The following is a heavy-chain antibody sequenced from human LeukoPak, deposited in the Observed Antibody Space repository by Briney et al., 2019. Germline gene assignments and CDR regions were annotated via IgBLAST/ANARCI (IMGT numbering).Heavy chain of an antibody. D-gene: IGHD2-2*01. CDR1: GYTFTGYY. J-gene: IGHJ5*02. CDR3: ARDSAYCSSTSCSSFPNGFGP. Sequence: ASVKVSCKASGYTFTGYYMHWVRQAPGQGLKWMGWINPNSGGTNYAQKCPGRVTMTRATSISTADLELSRLRSDDTAVDYCARDSAYCSSTSCSSFPNGFGPWGKGTLVTFS. CDR2: INPNSGGT. V-gene: IGHV1-2*02.